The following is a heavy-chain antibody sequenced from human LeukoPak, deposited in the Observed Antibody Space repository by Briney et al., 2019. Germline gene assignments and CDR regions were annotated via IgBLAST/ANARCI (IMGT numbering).Heavy chain of an antibody. CDR2: ISGSGGNT. CDR1: GFTFSSYA. J-gene: IGHJ5*02. V-gene: IGHV3-23*01. Sequence: GGSLRLSCAASGFTFSSYAMSWVRQAPGKGLEWVSAISGSGGNTYYADSVKGRFTISRDNSKNTLYLQMNSLRAEDTAVYYCAKDTTYYYDSSGYNWFDPWGQGTLVTVSS. D-gene: IGHD3-22*01. CDR3: AKDTTYYYDSSGYNWFDP.